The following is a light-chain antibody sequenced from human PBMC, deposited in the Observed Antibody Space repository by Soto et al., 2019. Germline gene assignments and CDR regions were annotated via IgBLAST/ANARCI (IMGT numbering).Light chain of an antibody. CDR3: QQDYSAPYT. Sequence: DILMTQSPDSLAVSLGERATINCKSRQSVLYSATNKNYLAWYQKKPGQPPKLLIYWAYTRESGVPDRFSSSGSWTDFTLTISSLQAEDVAGYYCQQDYSAPYTFGQGT. V-gene: IGKV4-1*01. J-gene: IGKJ2*01. CDR1: QSVLYSATNKNY. CDR2: WAY.